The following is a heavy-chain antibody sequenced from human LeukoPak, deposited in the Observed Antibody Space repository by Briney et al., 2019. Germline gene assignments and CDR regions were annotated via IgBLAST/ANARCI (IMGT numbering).Heavy chain of an antibody. CDR3: ASAAMGYDHYYYMDV. V-gene: IGHV4-59*11. D-gene: IGHD3-3*01. CDR1: GGAISILY. Sequence: SQTPSLTCTVSGGAISILYCSCIPHRPAERLGWSWDIYYSGSTTYNPSLKSLGTLSVDTSKNQFSLNLCSVTAADRAVYYFASAAMGYDHYYYMDVWGKGTTVTVSS. CDR2: IYYSGST. J-gene: IGHJ6*03.